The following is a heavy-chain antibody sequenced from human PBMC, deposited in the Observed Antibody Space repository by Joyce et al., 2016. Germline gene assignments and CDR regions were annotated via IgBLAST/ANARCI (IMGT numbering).Heavy chain of an antibody. CDR2: ISGTSYYI. CDR3: ARGGISYYYAMDV. CDR1: GSTFSSSS. J-gene: IGHJ6*02. D-gene: IGHD3-16*01. V-gene: IGHV3-21*01. Sequence: QLVESGGGVVKPGGSLRLSCEASGSTFSSSSMSWFRQAPGNGLEWVAAISGTSYYIFHAETVRGRFTVSRDNAKKTLYLQMNSLRAEDSAVFYCARGGISYYYAMDVWGQGTTVTVSS.